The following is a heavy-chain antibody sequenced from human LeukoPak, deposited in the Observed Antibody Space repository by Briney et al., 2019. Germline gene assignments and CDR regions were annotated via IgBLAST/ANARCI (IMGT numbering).Heavy chain of an antibody. CDR2: IYYSGST. J-gene: IGHJ5*02. V-gene: IGHV4-30-4*07. Sequence: SETLSLTCAVSGGSISSGGYSWSWIRQPPGKGLEWIGYIYYSGSTYYNPSLKSRVTISIDTSKNQFSLKLSSVTAADTAVYYCARLRPRMITFGEVIGWFDPWGQGTLVTVSS. CDR1: GGSISSGGYS. CDR3: ARLRPRMITFGEVIGWFDP. D-gene: IGHD3-16*01.